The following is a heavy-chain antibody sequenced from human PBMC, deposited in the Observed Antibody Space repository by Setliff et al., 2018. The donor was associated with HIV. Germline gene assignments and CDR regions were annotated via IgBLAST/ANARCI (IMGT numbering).Heavy chain of an antibody. CDR1: GGTFSSYA. CDR2: IIPILGIA. J-gene: IGHJ6*02. V-gene: IGHV1-69*10. Sequence: SVKVSCKASGGTFSSYAISWVRQAPGQGLEWMGGIIPILGIANYAQKFQGRVAITADKSTSTAYMELSSLRSEDTAVYYCASSWSRVPYYGLDVWGQGTTVTVSS. D-gene: IGHD6-13*01. CDR3: ASSWSRVPYYGLDV.